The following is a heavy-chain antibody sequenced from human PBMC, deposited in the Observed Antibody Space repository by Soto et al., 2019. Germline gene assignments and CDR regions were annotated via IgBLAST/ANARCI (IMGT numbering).Heavy chain of an antibody. CDR3: ARSSGVGAPSGYFYFGMDV. J-gene: IGHJ6*02. V-gene: IGHV5-51*01. D-gene: IGHD1-26*01. CDR1: GYSFTSYW. CDR2: IYAGDSDT. Sequence: EVQLVQSGAEVKKPGESLKISCKGSGYSFTSYWIGWVRQMPGKGLEWMGIIYAGDSDTRYSPSFQGQVTISADKSIRTAYLQWSSLKASDTAMYYCARSSGVGAPSGYFYFGMDVWGQGTTVSVTS.